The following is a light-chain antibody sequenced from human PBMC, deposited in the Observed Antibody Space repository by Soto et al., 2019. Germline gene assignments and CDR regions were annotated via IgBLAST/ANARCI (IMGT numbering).Light chain of an antibody. CDR2: QDN. J-gene: IGLJ3*02. CDR1: KLGDKY. Sequence: SYELTQPPSVSVSPGQTASITCSGDKLGDKYACWYQQRPGQSPVLVMYQDNKRPSGSPERFSGSSSGNTATLTISGTQAIDEADYYCLAWDTSTGTRVFGGGTKLTVL. V-gene: IGLV3-1*01. CDR3: LAWDTSTGTRV.